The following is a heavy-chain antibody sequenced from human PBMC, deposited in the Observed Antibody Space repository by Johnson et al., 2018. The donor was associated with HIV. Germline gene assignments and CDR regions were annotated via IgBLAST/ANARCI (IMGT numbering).Heavy chain of an antibody. J-gene: IGHJ3*02. CDR2: ISYDGSNK. D-gene: IGHD3-10*01. Sequence: QVQLVESGGGLVQPGGSLRLSCAASGFTFSSYAMHWVRQAPGKGLEWVAVISYDGSNKYYADSVKGRFTISRDNSKNTLYLQMNSLRAEDTAVYYCARPLRGVNAFDIWGQGTMVTVSS. V-gene: IGHV3-30-3*01. CDR1: GFTFSSYA. CDR3: ARPLRGVNAFDI.